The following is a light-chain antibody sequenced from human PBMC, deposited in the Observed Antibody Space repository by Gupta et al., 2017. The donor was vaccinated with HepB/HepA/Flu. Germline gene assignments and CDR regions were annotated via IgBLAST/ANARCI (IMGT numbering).Light chain of an antibody. V-gene: IGLV1-36*01. CDR3: AAWDDSLNGLV. CDR1: WSNIGDNT. Sequence: QSVVTQPPSVSEAPRQRVTISCSGSWSNIGDNTVNWYQQLPGKAPKLLIYYDDLLPSWVSDRFSGSNSCTSASLTISGLQSEDEADYYCAAWDDSLNGLVFGGGTKLTVL. J-gene: IGLJ3*02. CDR2: YDD.